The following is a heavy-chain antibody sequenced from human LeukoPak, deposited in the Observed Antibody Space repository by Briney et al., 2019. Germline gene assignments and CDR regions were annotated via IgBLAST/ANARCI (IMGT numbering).Heavy chain of an antibody. CDR3: ARSYYLGSGIRGVFDF. CDR1: GGSFSGYY. D-gene: IGHD3-10*01. Sequence: PSETLSLTCAVYGGSFSGYYWSWIRQPPGKGLEWSGAINHSGSTNYNPSLKCRLNISVDTPKNQLCLKLTSVTAADTAVYYCARSYYLGSGIRGVFDFWGLGTLVTVSS. J-gene: IGHJ4*02. V-gene: IGHV4-34*01. CDR2: INHSGST.